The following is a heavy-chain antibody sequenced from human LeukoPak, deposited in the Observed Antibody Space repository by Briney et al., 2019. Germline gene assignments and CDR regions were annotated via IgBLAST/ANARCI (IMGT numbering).Heavy chain of an antibody. CDR1: GFTFSSYA. CDR2: IRGSGGST. CDR3: AKDRVYCGGDCYSELFDY. J-gene: IGHJ4*02. Sequence: GGSLRLSCAASGFTFSSYAMSWVRQAPGKGLEWVSAIRGSGGSTYYADSVKGRFTISRDNSKNTLYLQMNSLRAEDTAVYYCAKDRVYCGGDCYSELFDYWGQGTLVTVSS. V-gene: IGHV3-23*01. D-gene: IGHD2-21*02.